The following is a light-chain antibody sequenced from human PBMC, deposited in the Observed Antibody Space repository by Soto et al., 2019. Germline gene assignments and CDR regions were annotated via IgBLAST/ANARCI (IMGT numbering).Light chain of an antibody. CDR2: AAS. V-gene: IGKV1-17*01. J-gene: IGKJ2*01. CDR3: LQHNSYPYT. CDR1: QGDRTD. Sequence: DIQMTQSPSSLSASEGDRVTITWRARQGDRTDLGWYQQKPGKAPQRPLYAASILQSEVQLRFSGSGSGTAFTLTSRSLEPEDFATYYCLQHNSYPYTCGLVTKLELK.